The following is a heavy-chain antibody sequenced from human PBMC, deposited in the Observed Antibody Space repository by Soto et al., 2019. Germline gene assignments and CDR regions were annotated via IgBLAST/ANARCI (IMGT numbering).Heavy chain of an antibody. J-gene: IGHJ4*02. Sequence: SGPTLVNPTQTLTLTCTFSGFSLSTSGVGVGWIRQPPGKALEWLALIYWDDDKRYSPSLKSRLTITKDTSKNQVVLTMTNMDPVDTATYYCAHRPSYCSGGSCYSGFDYWGQGTLVTV. V-gene: IGHV2-5*02. CDR2: IYWDDDK. CDR1: GFSLSTSGVG. CDR3: AHRPSYCSGGSCYSGFDY. D-gene: IGHD2-15*01.